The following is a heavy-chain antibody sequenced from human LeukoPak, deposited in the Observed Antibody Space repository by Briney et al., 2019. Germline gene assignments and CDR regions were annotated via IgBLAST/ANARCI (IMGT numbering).Heavy chain of an antibody. CDR1: GGTFSSYA. CDR2: IIPIPGIA. D-gene: IGHD3-10*01. CDR3: ARDYYGSGSYYPPNDY. J-gene: IGHJ4*02. V-gene: IGHV1-69*04. Sequence: GASVKVSCKASGGTFSSYAISWVRQATGQGLEWMGRIIPIPGIANYAQKFQGRVTITADKSTSTAYMELSSLRSEDTAVYYCARDYYGSGSYYPPNDYWGQGTLVTVSS.